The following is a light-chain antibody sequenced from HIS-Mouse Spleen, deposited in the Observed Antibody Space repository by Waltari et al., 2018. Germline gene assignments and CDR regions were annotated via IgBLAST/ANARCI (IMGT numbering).Light chain of an antibody. CDR2: DVS. CDR3: CSYAGSYTYV. V-gene: IGLV2-11*01. CDR1: SSDVGGYNY. J-gene: IGLJ1*01. Sequence: QSALTQPRSVSGSPGQSVTISCTGTSSDVGGYNYVSWYQQHPGKAPKLMIYDVSKRPSGGPDRFSGSKSGNTASLTISGLQAEDEADYYCCSYAGSYTYVFGTGIKVTVL.